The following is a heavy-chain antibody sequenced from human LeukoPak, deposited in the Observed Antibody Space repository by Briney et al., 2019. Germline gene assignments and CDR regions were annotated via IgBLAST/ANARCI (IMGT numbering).Heavy chain of an antibody. Sequence: GGSLRLSCVASGFIFSSYGMHWVRQAPGKGLEWVAVISHDESNKDYADSVKGRFTISRDNSKNTLYLQMNSLRAEDTAVYYCAKDSSSLYFDYWGQGTLVTVSS. CDR2: ISHDESNK. CDR3: AKDSSSLYFDY. V-gene: IGHV3-30*18. J-gene: IGHJ4*02. CDR1: GFIFSSYG. D-gene: IGHD6-13*01.